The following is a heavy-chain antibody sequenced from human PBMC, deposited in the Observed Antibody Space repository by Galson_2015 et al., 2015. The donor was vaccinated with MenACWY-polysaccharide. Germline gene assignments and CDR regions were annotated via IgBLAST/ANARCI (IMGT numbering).Heavy chain of an antibody. CDR1: GFTFGSFW. J-gene: IGHJ2*01. CDR2: IKQDGSEK. V-gene: IGHV3-7*01. CDR3: ARDPLDSSGYTRGSVFDL. Sequence: SLRLSCAASGFTFGSFWMSWVRQAPGKGLEWVAIIKQDGSEKYYVDSVKGRFSISRDNAKNSLYLQMNSLRSDDTAVYYCARDPLDSSGYTRGSVFDLWGRGTLVTVSS. D-gene: IGHD3-22*01.